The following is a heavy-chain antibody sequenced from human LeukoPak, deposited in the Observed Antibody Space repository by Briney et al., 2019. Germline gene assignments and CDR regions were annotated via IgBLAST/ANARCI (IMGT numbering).Heavy chain of an antibody. CDR2: ISGSGGST. D-gene: IGHD6-6*01. V-gene: IGHV3-23*01. Sequence: PGGSLRLSCAASGFSFSSYAMSWVRLAPGKGLEWVSGISGSGGSTYYADSVKGRFTISRDNSKNTLYLQMNSLRAEDTAIYYCAKGVYSTSSGAFDYWGQGTLVTVSS. CDR3: AKGVYSTSSGAFDY. CDR1: GFSFSSYA. J-gene: IGHJ4*02.